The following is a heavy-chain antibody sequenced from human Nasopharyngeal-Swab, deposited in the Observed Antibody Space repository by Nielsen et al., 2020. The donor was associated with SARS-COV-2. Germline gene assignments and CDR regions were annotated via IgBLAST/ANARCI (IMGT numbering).Heavy chain of an antibody. CDR1: GFTFSGYY. Sequence: GESLKISCAASGFTFSGYYMSWIRQAPGKGLEWVSYISGRGTNIYYAESVRGRFTISRDNAKNSLYLQLNSLRAEDTAVYYCARVGLFDYWGQGTLVTVSS. CDR2: ISGRGTNI. J-gene: IGHJ4*02. V-gene: IGHV3-11*04. CDR3: ARVGLFDY.